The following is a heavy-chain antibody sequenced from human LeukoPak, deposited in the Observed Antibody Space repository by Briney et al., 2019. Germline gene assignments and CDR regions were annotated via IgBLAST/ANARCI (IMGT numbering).Heavy chain of an antibody. D-gene: IGHD1-26*01. V-gene: IGHV4-31*03. Sequence: SETLSLTCTVSGGSISSGGYYWSWIRQHPGKGLEWIGYICYSGSTYYNPSLKSRVTISVDTSKNQFSLKLSSVTAADTAVYYCARVGGDWFDPWGQGTLVTVSS. CDR2: ICYSGST. J-gene: IGHJ5*02. CDR1: GGSISSGGYY. CDR3: ARVGGDWFDP.